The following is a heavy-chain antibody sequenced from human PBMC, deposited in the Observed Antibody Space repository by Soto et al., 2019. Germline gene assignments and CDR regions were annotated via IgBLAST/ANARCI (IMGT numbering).Heavy chain of an antibody. Sequence: ASVKVSCKASGYSFTDYHIHWVRQAPGQGLEWLGRINPKSGGTSTAQKFQGWVTMTRDRSISTVCMELTRLRSDDTAVYFCARGHSTDCSNGVCSFFYNHEMDVWGQGTTVTVSS. D-gene: IGHD2-8*01. CDR1: GYSFTDYH. J-gene: IGHJ6*02. CDR2: INPKSGGT. CDR3: ARGHSTDCSNGVCSFFYNHEMDV. V-gene: IGHV1-2*04.